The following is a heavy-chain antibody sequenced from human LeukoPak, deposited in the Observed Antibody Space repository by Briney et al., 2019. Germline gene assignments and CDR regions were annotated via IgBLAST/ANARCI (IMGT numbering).Heavy chain of an antibody. D-gene: IGHD2-15*01. V-gene: IGHV4-34*01. CDR3: ATSVTNCSGGSCHNWFDP. CDR1: GGSFSGYY. Sequence: SETLSLTCAVYGGSFSGYYWSWIRQPPGKGLEWIGEINHSGSTNYNPSLKSRVTISVDTSKNQFSLKPSSVTAADTAVYYCATSVTNCSGGSCHNWFDPWGQGTLVTVSS. J-gene: IGHJ5*02. CDR2: INHSGST.